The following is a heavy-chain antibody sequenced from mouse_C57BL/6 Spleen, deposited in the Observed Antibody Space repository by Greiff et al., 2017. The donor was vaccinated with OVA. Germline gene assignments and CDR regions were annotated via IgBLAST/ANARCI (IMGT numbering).Heavy chain of an antibody. CDR2: IRNKANNHAT. J-gene: IGHJ1*03. CDR1: GFTFSDAW. Sequence: EVKLVESGGGLVQPGGSMKLSCAASGFTFSDAWMDWVRQSPEKGLEWVAEIRNKANNHATYYAESVKGRFTISRDDSKSSVYLQMNSLRAEDTGIYYCTRGANWDWYFDVWGTGTTVTVSS. D-gene: IGHD4-1*01. V-gene: IGHV6-6*01. CDR3: TRGANWDWYFDV.